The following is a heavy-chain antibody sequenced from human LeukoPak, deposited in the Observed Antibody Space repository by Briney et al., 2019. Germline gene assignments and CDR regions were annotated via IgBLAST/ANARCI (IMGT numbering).Heavy chain of an antibody. D-gene: IGHD3-22*01. CDR2: ISSSSSTI. J-gene: IGHJ3*02. CDR3: ARDYYDRTGYHDAFDI. CDR1: GFTFSSYN. Sequence: GGSLTLSCAGSGFTFSSYNMNWVRQAPGKGLEWVSYISSSSSTIYYADSVKGRFTISRDNPKNSLYLQMNSLRDEDTAVYYCARDYYDRTGYHDAFDIWGQGTMVTVPS. V-gene: IGHV3-48*02.